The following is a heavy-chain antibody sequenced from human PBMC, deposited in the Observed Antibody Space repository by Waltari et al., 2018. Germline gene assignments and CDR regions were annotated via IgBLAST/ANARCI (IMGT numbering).Heavy chain of an antibody. CDR1: GFTFSSYA. CDR3: ARDFGRQNY. CDR2: ISNDGSNK. V-gene: IGHV3-30-3*01. D-gene: IGHD3-10*01. J-gene: IGHJ4*02. Sequence: QVQLVESGGGVVQPGRSLRLSCAASGFTFSSYAMHWVRQAPGKGLEWVAVISNDGSNKYYADSVKGRFTISRDNSKNTLYLQMNSLRAEDTAVYYCARDFGRQNYWGQGTLVTVSS.